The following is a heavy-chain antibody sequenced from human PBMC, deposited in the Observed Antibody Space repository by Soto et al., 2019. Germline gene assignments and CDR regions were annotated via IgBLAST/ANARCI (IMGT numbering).Heavy chain of an antibody. CDR3: AKESPYKSGRSGREYYFDY. D-gene: IGHD3-10*01. V-gene: IGHV3-23*01. CDR2: ISGGAEAT. Sequence: EVQLLESGGGLVQPGGSLRLSCAASGFTFNNYAMSWVRQAPGKGLEWVSAISGGAEATYYTDSVRGRFTISRDNSKNTLSLQMNSLRAEDTAVYYCAKESPYKSGRSGREYYFDYWGQGTLVTVSS. J-gene: IGHJ4*02. CDR1: GFTFNNYA.